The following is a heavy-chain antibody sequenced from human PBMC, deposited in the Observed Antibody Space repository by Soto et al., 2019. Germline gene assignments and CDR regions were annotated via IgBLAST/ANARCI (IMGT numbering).Heavy chain of an antibody. CDR2: IIPILGIA. V-gene: IGHV1-69*04. D-gene: IGHD6-6*01. J-gene: IGHJ6*03. CDR1: GGTFSSYT. CDR3: AREIAARPTYYYYMDV. Sequence: KVSCKASGGTFSSYTISWVRQAPGQGLEWMGRIIPILGIANYAQKFQGRVTITADKSTSTAYMELSSLRSEDTAVYYCAREIAARPTYYYYMDVWGKGTTVTVSS.